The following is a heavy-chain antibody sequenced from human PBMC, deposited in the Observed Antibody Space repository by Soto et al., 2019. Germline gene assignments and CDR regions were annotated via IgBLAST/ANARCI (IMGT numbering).Heavy chain of an antibody. V-gene: IGHV4-4*07. CDR3: VRDGTKTLRDWFDP. Sequence: SETLSLTCTVSGASISGFYWNWIRKSAGKGLEWIGRIYATGTTDYNPSLQSRVMMSVDTSKKQFSLKLRSVTAADTAVYYCVRDGTKTLRDWFDPWGQGISVTVSS. CDR1: GASISGFY. D-gene: IGHD1-1*01. CDR2: IYATGTT. J-gene: IGHJ5*02.